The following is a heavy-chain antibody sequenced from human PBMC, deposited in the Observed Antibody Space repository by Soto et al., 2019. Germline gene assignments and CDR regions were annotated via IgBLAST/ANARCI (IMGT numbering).Heavy chain of an antibody. CDR3: ARSAQWDGFDP. Sequence: QVQLQESGPGLVRPSQTLSLTCTVSAGSISTINYYWSWIRQHPEKGLEWIGYISYSGSTFYHSSPKCRVTISLDTSKKQFSLTLTSVTAADTAVYYCARSAQWDGFDPWGQGTMVTVSS. V-gene: IGHV4-31*03. J-gene: IGHJ3*01. CDR2: ISYSGST. D-gene: IGHD2-8*01. CDR1: AGSISTINYY.